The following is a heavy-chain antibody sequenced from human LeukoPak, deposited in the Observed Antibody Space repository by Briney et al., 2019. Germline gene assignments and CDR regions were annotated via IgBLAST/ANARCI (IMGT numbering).Heavy chain of an antibody. CDR1: GFTFSSYS. Sequence: GGSLRLSCAASGFTFSSYSMNWVRQASGKGLEWVSYISSSSSTIYYADSVKGRFTISRDNAKNSLYLQMNSLRAEDTAVYYCARDCSSTSCYGSFDIWGQGTMVTVSS. V-gene: IGHV3-48*01. CDR2: ISSSSSTI. J-gene: IGHJ3*02. CDR3: ARDCSSTSCYGSFDI. D-gene: IGHD2-2*01.